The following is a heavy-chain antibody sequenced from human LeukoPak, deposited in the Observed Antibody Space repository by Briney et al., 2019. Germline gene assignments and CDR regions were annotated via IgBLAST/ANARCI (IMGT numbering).Heavy chain of an antibody. J-gene: IGHJ6*02. CDR1: GFTFSDYY. CDR2: ISSSGDSL. V-gene: IGHV3-11*01. CDR3: AREVVIVPDYYYYGLDV. D-gene: IGHD2/OR15-2a*01. Sequence: GGSLRLSCAASGFTFSDYYMTWIRQAPGKGLEWISFISSSGDSLYYADSVEGRFTISRDNAKDSVYLQMNSLRAEDTAVYYCAREVVIVPDYYYYGLDVWGQGTTVTVSS.